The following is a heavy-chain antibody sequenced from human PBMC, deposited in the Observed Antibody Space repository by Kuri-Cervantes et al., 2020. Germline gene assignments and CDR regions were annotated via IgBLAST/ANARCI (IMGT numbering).Heavy chain of an antibody. CDR1: GFTFSSYA. CDR3: ARVGSYCEDAFDI. D-gene: IGHD1-26*01. Sequence: GESLKISCAASGFTFSSYAMHWVRQAPGKGLEWVAVISYDGSNKYYADSVKGRFTISRDNAKNSLYLQMNSLRDEDTAVYYCARVGSYCEDAFDIWGQGTMVTVSS. CDR2: ISYDGSNK. J-gene: IGHJ3*02. V-gene: IGHV3-30-3*01.